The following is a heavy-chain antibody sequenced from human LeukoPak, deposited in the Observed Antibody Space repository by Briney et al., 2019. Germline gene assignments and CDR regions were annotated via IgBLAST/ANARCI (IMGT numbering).Heavy chain of an antibody. V-gene: IGHV1-2*04. CDR1: GYTFTGYY. CDR2: INPNSGGT. Sequence: GASVKVSCKASGYTFTGYYMHWVRQAPGQGLEWMGWINPNSGGTNYAQKFQGWVTMTRDTSISTAYMELSRLRPDDTAVYYCAVGYCSGGGCYSLGYWGQGTLVTVSS. CDR3: AVGYCSGGGCYSLGY. D-gene: IGHD2-15*01. J-gene: IGHJ4*02.